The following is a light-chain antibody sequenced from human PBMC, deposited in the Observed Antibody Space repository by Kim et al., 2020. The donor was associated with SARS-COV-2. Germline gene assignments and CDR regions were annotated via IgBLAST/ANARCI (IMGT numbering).Light chain of an antibody. V-gene: IGLV2-14*04. Sequence: GQSITISGTGTSSDVGGYKYVSWYQQHPGKAPKLMIYDVSTRPSGVSNRFSGSKSGNTASLTISGLQSEDEADYYCNSYTKSNTFVFGTGTKVTVL. J-gene: IGLJ1*01. CDR3: NSYTKSNTFV. CDR2: DVS. CDR1: SSDVGGYKY.